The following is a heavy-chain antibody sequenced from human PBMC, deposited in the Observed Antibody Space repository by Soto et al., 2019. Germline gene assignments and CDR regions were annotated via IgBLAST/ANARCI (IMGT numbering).Heavy chain of an antibody. CDR2: INTDGTTT. V-gene: IGHV3-74*01. J-gene: IGHJ4*02. CDR1: GFTFSSYW. CDR3: ASSTVVTQIFGY. Sequence: EVQLVESGGGLVQPGGSLRLSCAASGFTFSSYWMHWVRQAPGKGLVWVSRINTDGTTTTYADSVKGRFTISRDNAKNTLYLQMNSLRAEDTAVYYCASSTVVTQIFGYWGQGTLVTVSS. D-gene: IGHD4-17*01.